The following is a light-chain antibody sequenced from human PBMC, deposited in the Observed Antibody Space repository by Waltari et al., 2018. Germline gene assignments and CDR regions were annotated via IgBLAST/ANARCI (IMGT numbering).Light chain of an antibody. CDR3: QQYYGTPCT. CDR2: WAS. J-gene: IGKJ4*01. V-gene: IGKV4-1*01. Sequence: DIVMTQSPDSLAVSLGERATINCKSSQSVLYSSNNKNYLAWYQQKTGQPPKLLIYWASTRESGVPDRFSGSGSGTDFTLTISSLQAEDVAVYYCQQYYGTPCTFGGGTKVEMK. CDR1: QSVLYSSNNKNY.